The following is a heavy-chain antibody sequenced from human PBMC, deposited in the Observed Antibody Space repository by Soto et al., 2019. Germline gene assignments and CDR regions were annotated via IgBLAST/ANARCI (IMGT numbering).Heavy chain of an antibody. D-gene: IGHD6-19*01. CDR2: ISYDGSNK. Sequence: QVPLVESGGGVVQPGRSLRLSCAASGFTFSSYAMHWVRQAPGKGLEWVAVISYDGSNKYYADSVKGRFTISRDNSKNTLYLQMNSLRAEDTAVYYCARQWLVLHFDYWGQGTLVTVSS. CDR3: ARQWLVLHFDY. J-gene: IGHJ4*02. CDR1: GFTFSSYA. V-gene: IGHV3-30-3*01.